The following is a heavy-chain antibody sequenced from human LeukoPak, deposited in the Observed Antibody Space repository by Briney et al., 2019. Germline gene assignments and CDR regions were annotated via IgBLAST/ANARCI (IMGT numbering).Heavy chain of an antibody. CDR3: ARDVAFDI. V-gene: IGHV3-23*01. J-gene: IGHJ3*02. CDR2: ISGSGGST. CDR1: GFSFSSYA. Sequence: GGSLRLSCAASGFSFSSYAMSWVRQAPGKGLEWVSVISGSGGSTNHADSVKGRFTFSRDNSKNTLYLQMNSLRAEDTAVYYCARDVAFDIWGQGTMVTVSS.